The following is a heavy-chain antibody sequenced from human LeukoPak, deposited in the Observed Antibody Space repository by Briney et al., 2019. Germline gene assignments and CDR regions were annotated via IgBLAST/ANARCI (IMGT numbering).Heavy chain of an antibody. CDR3: AREWGPIAVSGGPGY. V-gene: IGHV3-33*01. J-gene: IGHJ4*02. CDR2: IWFDGRNK. Sequence: GGSLRLSCAASGFTFSNYGMHWVRQAPGKGLEWVALIWFDGRNKFHADSVKGRFTISRDNSKNTLFLQMNSLRAEDTAVYYCAREWGPIAVSGGPGYWGQGALVTVSS. CDR1: GFTFSNYG. D-gene: IGHD6-19*01.